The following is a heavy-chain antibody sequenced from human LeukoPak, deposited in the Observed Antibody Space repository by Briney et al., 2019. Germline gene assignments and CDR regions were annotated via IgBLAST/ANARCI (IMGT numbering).Heavy chain of an antibody. J-gene: IGHJ3*02. CDR2: IYYSGST. V-gene: IGHV4-59*01. D-gene: IGHD2-2*01. Sequence: PETLSLTCTVSGGSISSYYWSWIRQPPGKGLEWIGYIYYSGSTNYNPSLKSRVTISVDTSKNQFSLKLSSVTAADTAVYYCAGAIQRYCSSTSCYYDAFDIWGQGTMVTVSS. CDR1: GGSISSYY. CDR3: AGAIQRYCSSTSCYYDAFDI.